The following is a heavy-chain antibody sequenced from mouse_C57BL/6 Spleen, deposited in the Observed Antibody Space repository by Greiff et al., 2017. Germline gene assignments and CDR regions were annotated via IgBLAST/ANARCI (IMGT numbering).Heavy chain of an antibody. J-gene: IGHJ4*01. CDR2: IDPEDGDT. Sequence: VQLQQSGAELVRPGASVKLSCTASGFNINDYYMHWVQQRPEQGLAWIGRIDPEDGDTEYAPEFQGKATMTADTAINTAYLQSSSLTSEDTAVYYGTTVGTTVVAYYYAMDYWGQGTSVTVSS. CDR3: TTVGTTVVAYYYAMDY. CDR1: GFNINDYY. V-gene: IGHV14-1*01. D-gene: IGHD1-1*01.